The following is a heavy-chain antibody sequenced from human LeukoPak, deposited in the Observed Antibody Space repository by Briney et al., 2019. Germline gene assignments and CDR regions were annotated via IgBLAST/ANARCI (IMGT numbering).Heavy chain of an antibody. J-gene: IGHJ5*02. CDR2: INPNSGGT. D-gene: IGHD3-10*01. Sequence: GASVKVSCKASGGTFSSYAISWVRQAPGQGLEWMGWINPNSGGTNYAQKFQGRVTMTRDTSISTAYMELSRLRSDDTAVYYCARDRVLLWFGDPNPGGWFDPWGQGTLVTVSS. CDR3: ARDRVLLWFGDPNPGGWFDP. V-gene: IGHV1-2*02. CDR1: GGTFSSYA.